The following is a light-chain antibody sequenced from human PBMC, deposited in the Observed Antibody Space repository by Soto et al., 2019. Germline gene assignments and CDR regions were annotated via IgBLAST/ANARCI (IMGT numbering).Light chain of an antibody. J-gene: IGLJ1*01. CDR2: DVV. CDR3: SSYTSTMPNV. Sequence: SALTQPASVSGSPGLSITISCTGTSSDVGGCNSVSWYQLRPGTAPKLILYDVVDRPSGVSYRFSGSKSGNTASLTFSGFQAADEADYFCSSYTSTMPNVFGSGTKLTVL. CDR1: SSDVGGCNS. V-gene: IGLV2-14*03.